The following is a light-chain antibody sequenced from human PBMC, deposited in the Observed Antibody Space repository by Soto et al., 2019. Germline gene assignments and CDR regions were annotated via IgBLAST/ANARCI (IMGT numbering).Light chain of an antibody. V-gene: IGKV3D-20*02. CDR1: QSVSSNY. Sequence: NVLTLSPGTLSLSPGERVTLSCRARQSVSSNYLAWYQQKPGQAPRLLIYGASSRATGIPARFTGSGSGTDVTLTITSLEPEDVVVDYCQQRSKWPKTFGQGTKVDIK. J-gene: IGKJ1*01. CDR2: GAS. CDR3: QQRSKWPKT.